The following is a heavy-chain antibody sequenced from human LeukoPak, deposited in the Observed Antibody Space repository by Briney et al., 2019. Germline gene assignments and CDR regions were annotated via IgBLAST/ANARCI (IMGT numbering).Heavy chain of an antibody. CDR3: ASSPGIAAAGTWYYYYGMDV. D-gene: IGHD6-13*01. CDR2: IYYSGST. CDR1: GGSISSYY. Sequence: PSETLSLTCTVSGGSISSYYWSWIRQPPGKGLEWIGSIYYSGSTYYNPSLKSRVTISVDTSKNQFSLKLSSVTAADTAVYYCASSPGIAAAGTWYYYYGMDVWGQGTTVTVSS. J-gene: IGHJ6*02. V-gene: IGHV4-39*01.